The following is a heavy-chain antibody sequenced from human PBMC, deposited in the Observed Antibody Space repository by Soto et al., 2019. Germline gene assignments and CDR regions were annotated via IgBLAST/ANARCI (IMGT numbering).Heavy chain of an antibody. CDR2: INHSGST. D-gene: IGHD2-21*02. V-gene: IGHV4-34*01. J-gene: IGHJ3*02. CDR1: GGSFSGYY. Sequence: SETLSLTCAVYGGSFSGYYWSWIRQPPGKGLEWIGEINHSGSTNYNPSLKSRVTISVDTSKNQFSLKLSSVTAADTAVYYCARRHIVVVTAILPDAFDIRGQGTMVTVSS. CDR3: ARRHIVVVTAILPDAFDI.